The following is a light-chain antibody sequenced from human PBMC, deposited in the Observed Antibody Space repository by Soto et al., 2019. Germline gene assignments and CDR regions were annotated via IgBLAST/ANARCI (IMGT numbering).Light chain of an antibody. V-gene: IGKV3-15*01. J-gene: IGKJ1*01. CDR1: QSVSSN. CDR3: QQYNNWPPWT. Sequence: EIVMTQSPATLSVSPGERATLSCRASQSVSSNLAWYQQKPGQAPRLLIYGASTRATGIPARFSGSGSGTEFHLAIGRRQSEDFAVYYCQQYNNWPPWTFGQGNKVEIK. CDR2: GAS.